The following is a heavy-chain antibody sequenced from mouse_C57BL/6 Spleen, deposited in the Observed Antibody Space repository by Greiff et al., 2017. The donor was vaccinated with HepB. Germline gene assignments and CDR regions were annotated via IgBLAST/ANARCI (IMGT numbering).Heavy chain of an antibody. CDR1: GYTFTDYY. D-gene: IGHD1-1*01. V-gene: IGHV1-26*01. Sequence: VQLQQSGPELVKPGASVKISCKASGYTFTDYYMNWVKQSHGKSLEWIGDINPNNGGTSYNQKFKGKATLTVDKSSSTAYMELRSLTSEDSAVYYCARSALYYYGSSPFDYWGQGTTLTVSS. J-gene: IGHJ2*01. CDR3: ARSALYYYGSSPFDY. CDR2: INPNNGGT.